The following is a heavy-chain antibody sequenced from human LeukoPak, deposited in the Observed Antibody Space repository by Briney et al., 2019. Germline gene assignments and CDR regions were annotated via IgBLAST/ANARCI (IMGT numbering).Heavy chain of an antibody. D-gene: IGHD6-19*01. CDR1: GFTFSTYG. Sequence: GGSLRLSCAASGFTFSTYGMLWVRQAPGQGPEWVALIRYDVSNKYYADSVKGRFTISRDNSKNTLYLQMNSLRVEDTAMYYCAKAGTQQWLLFVGVYWGQGALVTVSS. CDR2: IRYDVSNK. J-gene: IGHJ4*02. CDR3: AKAGTQQWLLFVGVY. V-gene: IGHV3-30*02.